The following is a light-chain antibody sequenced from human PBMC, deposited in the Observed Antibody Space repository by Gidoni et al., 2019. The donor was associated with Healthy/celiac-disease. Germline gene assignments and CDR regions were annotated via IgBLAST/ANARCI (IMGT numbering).Light chain of an antibody. CDR3: QQYGRT. CDR1: QSVSSSY. Sequence: EIVLTQSPGTLSLSPGERATLSCRASQSVSSSYLAWYQQKPGQAPRLLIYGASSRATGVPDRFSGSGSGTDFTLTISRLEPEDFAVYYCQQYGRTLXXXTKVEIK. V-gene: IGKV3-20*01. J-gene: IGKJ1*01. CDR2: GAS.